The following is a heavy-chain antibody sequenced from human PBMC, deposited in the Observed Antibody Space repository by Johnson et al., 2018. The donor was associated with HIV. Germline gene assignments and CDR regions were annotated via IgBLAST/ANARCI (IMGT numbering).Heavy chain of an antibody. D-gene: IGHD4-23*01. CDR3: ARRTVVTPGAFDI. J-gene: IGHJ3*02. V-gene: IGHV3-9*01. CDR1: GFNFDDYA. CDR2: MRWNSETT. Sequence: VQLVESGGGWVQPGRSLTLSCAASGFNFDDYAMHWVRQAPGKGLEWVSGMRWNSETTVYAASVQGRFIISRDNAKNSLYLQMNSLRAEDTAVYYCARRTVVTPGAFDIWGQGTMVTVSS.